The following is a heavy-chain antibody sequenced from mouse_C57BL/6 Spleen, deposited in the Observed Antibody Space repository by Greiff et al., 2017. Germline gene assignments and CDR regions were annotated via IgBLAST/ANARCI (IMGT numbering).Heavy chain of an antibody. D-gene: IGHD1-1*01. CDR1: GYTFTSYW. CDR2: INPSNGGT. J-gene: IGHJ2*01. V-gene: IGHV1-53*01. CDR3: ARPDYYGSPYFDY. Sequence: VQLQQPGTKLVKPGASVKLSCKASGYTFTSYWMHWVKQRPGQGLEWIGNINPSNGGTNYNEKFKSKATLTVDKSSSTAYMQLSSLTSEDSAVYYCARPDYYGSPYFDYWGQGTTLTVSS.